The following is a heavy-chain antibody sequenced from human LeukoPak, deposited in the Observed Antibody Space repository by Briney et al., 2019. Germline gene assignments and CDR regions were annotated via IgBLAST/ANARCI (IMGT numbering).Heavy chain of an antibody. J-gene: IGHJ5*02. Sequence: SGGSLRLSCAASGFTFSSYAMSWVRQAPGKGLEWVSAISGSGGSTYYADSVKGRFTVSRDNSKNTLFLQMNSLRAEDTAVYYCAKDGGLWVTAHWGDPWGRGTLVTVSS. D-gene: IGHD4-23*01. V-gene: IGHV3-23*01. CDR3: AKDGGLWVTAHWGDP. CDR2: ISGSGGST. CDR1: GFTFSSYA.